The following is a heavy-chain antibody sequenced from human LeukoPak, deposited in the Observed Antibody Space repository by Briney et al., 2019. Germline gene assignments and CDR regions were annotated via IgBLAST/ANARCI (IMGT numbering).Heavy chain of an antibody. V-gene: IGHV4-39*01. D-gene: IGHD1-26*01. CDR2: IYYSGST. J-gene: IGHJ4*02. CDR1: GDSISSSSYY. Sequence: SETLSLTCTVSGDSISSSSYYWGWIRQPPGKGLEWIGSIYYSGSTYYNPSLKSRVTISVDTSKNQFSLKLSSVTAADTAVYYCARHSRELGELYDYWGQGTLVTVSS. CDR3: ARHSRELGELYDY.